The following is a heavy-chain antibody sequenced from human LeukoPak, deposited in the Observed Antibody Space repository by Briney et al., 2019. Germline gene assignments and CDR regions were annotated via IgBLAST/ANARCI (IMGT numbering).Heavy chain of an antibody. CDR3: ARDKVHFLLGNFYYFDY. D-gene: IGHD3-3*01. J-gene: IGHJ4*02. CDR1: GYTLTELS. CDR2: IWYDGSNK. V-gene: IGHV3-33*01. Sequence: GASVKVSCKVSGYTLTELSMHWVRQAPGKGLEWVAVIWYDGSNKYYADSVKGRFTISRDNSKNTLYLQMNSLRAEDTAVYYCARDKVHFLLGNFYYFDYWGQGTLVTVSS.